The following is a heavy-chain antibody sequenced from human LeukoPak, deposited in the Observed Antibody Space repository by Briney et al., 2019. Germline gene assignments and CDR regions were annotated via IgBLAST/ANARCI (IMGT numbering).Heavy chain of an antibody. CDR2: ISNGGNTI. V-gene: IGHV3-48*02. J-gene: IGHJ4*02. Sequence: GGSLRLSCVASGFTFSSCSMNWVRQAPGKGLEWVSYISNGGNTIYYADPVKGRFTISRDNAKNSLYLQVNSLRDEDTAVYYCAKDEGGVIPSWGQGTLVTVSS. CDR3: AKDEGGVIPS. CDR1: GFTFSSCS. D-gene: IGHD3-16*02.